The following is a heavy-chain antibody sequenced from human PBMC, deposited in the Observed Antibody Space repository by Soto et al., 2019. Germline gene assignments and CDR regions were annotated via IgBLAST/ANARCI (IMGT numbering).Heavy chain of an antibody. CDR1: GFSLTTSGVG. Sequence: QITLKESGPTLVKPTQTLTLTCTFSGFSLTTSGVGVGWIRQPPGKALEWLALLYWDDDKGYSPSLKSRLTITMDTSNNPVVLTMTNMDPVDTGTYFCAHSSGRSGDYWGQGTLVTVSS. CDR3: AHSSGRSGDY. D-gene: IGHD3-10*01. V-gene: IGHV2-5*02. J-gene: IGHJ4*02. CDR2: LYWDDDK.